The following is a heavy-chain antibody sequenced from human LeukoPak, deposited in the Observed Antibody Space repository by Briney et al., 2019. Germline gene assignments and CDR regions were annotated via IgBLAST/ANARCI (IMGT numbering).Heavy chain of an antibody. D-gene: IGHD2/OR15-2a*01. CDR1: GGSITGYF. J-gene: IGHJ4*02. Sequence: SETLSLTCNVSGGSITGYFWTWIRQPAGKGLEWIGRIHASGTTNYNSSLKSRVSMSVDTSKNQFSLKLTSVTAADTAVYFCARDGAGFYGRAFDYWGQGTLVSVCS. CDR3: ARDGAGFYGRAFDY. CDR2: IHASGTT. V-gene: IGHV4-4*07.